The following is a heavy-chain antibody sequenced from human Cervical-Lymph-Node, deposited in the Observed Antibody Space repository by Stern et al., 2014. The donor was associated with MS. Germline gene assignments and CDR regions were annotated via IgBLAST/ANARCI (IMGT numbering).Heavy chain of an antibody. D-gene: IGHD6-6*01. CDR2: ISSRGSTI. CDR1: GFTFSDYY. Sequence: HVQLVESGGGLVKPGGSLRLSCAASGFTFSDYYMSWIRQAPGKGLEWVSYISSRGSTIYFADPVKGRFTISRDNAKNSLYLQMNSLRAEDTAVYYCARDLGDSSSWGFFDYWGQGTLVTVSS. V-gene: IGHV3-11*01. J-gene: IGHJ4*02. CDR3: ARDLGDSSSWGFFDY.